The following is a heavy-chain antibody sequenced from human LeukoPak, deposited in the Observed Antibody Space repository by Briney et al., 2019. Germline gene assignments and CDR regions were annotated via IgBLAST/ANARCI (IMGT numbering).Heavy chain of an antibody. Sequence: ASVKVSCKAPGYTFTSYGISWVRQAPGGGVEWMGWISSYDGSTNYAQKFQDRVTVTTDTSTSTVYMELRSLRSDDTAVYYCARARLPNAYFDYWGQGTLVTVSS. D-gene: IGHD2-21*01. J-gene: IGHJ4*02. CDR1: GYTFTSYG. V-gene: IGHV1-18*01. CDR3: ARARLPNAYFDY. CDR2: ISSYDGST.